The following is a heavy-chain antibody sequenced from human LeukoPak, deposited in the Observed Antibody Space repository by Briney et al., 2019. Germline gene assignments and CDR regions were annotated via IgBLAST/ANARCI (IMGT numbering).Heavy chain of an antibody. CDR1: GFTFSDYA. Sequence: PGGSLRLSCAASGFTFSDYAMSWVRQGPGKGLAWVSSISAGGGTTYYADSVKGRFTISRDNSKNTLYLQMNSLRAEDTAVYYRARTSREFNDCDYWGQGTLVPVSS. CDR2: ISAGGGTT. V-gene: IGHV3-23*01. D-gene: IGHD3-10*01. J-gene: IGHJ4*02. CDR3: ARTSREFNDCDY.